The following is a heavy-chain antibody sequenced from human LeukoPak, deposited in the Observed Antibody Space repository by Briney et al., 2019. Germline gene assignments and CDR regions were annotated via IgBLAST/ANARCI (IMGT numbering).Heavy chain of an antibody. CDR3: ARAPDGGAFDI. CDR2: IIPIFGTA. Sequence: SVKVSCKASGYTFTSYGISWVRQAPGQGLEWMGGIIPIFGTANYAQKFQGRVTITADKSTSTAYMELSSLRSEDTAVYYCARAPDGGAFDIWGQGTMVTVSS. V-gene: IGHV1-69*06. D-gene: IGHD3-16*01. J-gene: IGHJ3*02. CDR1: GYTFTSYG.